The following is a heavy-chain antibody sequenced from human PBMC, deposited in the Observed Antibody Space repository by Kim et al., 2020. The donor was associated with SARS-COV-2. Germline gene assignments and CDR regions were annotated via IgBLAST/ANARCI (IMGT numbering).Heavy chain of an antibody. Sequence: YNPALKRRVTISVDTAKNQFSRKLGSVTAADTAVYYCARAGDDGSSSVDYWGQGTLVTVSS. V-gene: IGHV4-59*01. J-gene: IGHJ4*02. D-gene: IGHD6-13*01. CDR3: ARAGDDGSSSVDY.